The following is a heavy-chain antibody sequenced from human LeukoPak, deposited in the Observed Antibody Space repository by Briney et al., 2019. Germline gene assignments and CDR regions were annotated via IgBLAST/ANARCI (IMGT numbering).Heavy chain of an antibody. D-gene: IGHD6-13*01. V-gene: IGHV3-30-3*01. Sequence: GRSLRLSCAASGFTFSSYAMHWVRQAPGKGLEWVAVISYDGSNKYYADSVKGRFTISRDNFKNTLYLQMNSLRAEDTAVYYCARDTSGGYSFDYWGQGTLVTVSS. CDR2: ISYDGSNK. CDR3: ARDTSGGYSFDY. CDR1: GFTFSSYA. J-gene: IGHJ4*02.